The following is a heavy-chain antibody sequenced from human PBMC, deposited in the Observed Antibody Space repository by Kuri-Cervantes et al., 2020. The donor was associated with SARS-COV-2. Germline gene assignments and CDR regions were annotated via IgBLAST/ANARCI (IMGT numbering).Heavy chain of an antibody. J-gene: IGHJ4*02. Sequence: GESLKISCEASGFIFSDYAIDWVRQAPGKGLEWVAIISYDGRNTKFADSVKGRFTISRDNSKSTVYLQMSSLGAEDTALYYCVKDLTGYWAFDYWGQGTLVTVSS. D-gene: IGHD1-20*01. CDR1: GFIFSDYA. CDR2: ISYDGRNT. V-gene: IGHV3-30*14. CDR3: VKDLTGYWAFDY.